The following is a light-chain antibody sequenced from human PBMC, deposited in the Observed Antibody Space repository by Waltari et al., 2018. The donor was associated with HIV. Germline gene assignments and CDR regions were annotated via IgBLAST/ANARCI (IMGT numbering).Light chain of an antibody. CDR1: QSVNSNY. J-gene: IGKJ1*01. CDR2: GAS. V-gene: IGKV3-20*01. Sequence: TVLSQSPGTLSLSPGRRATVSCRARQSVNSNYLAWYQQKPGQAPRLLIYGASSRATGIPNRFSGSGSGTDFTLTVSRLEPEDSVVYYCQQYGTSPRTFGRGTKVEI. CDR3: QQYGTSPRT.